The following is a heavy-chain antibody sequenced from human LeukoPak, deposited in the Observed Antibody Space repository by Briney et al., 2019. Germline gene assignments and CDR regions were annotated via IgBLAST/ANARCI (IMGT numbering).Heavy chain of an antibody. J-gene: IGHJ4*02. D-gene: IGHD6-19*01. CDR2: IYYSGST. CDR1: GGSISSGGYY. Sequence: PSQTLSLTCTVSGGSISSGGYYWSWIRQHPGKGLEWIGYIYYSGSTYYNPSLKSRVTISVDTSKNQFSLKLSSVTAADTAVYYCARASVTHQWLIRYWGQGTLVTVSS. CDR3: ARASVTHQWLIRY. V-gene: IGHV4-31*03.